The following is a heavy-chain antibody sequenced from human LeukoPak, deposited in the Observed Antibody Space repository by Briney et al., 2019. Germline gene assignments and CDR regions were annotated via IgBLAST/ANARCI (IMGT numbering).Heavy chain of an antibody. CDR3: AKAPITFGGVISLFDP. J-gene: IGHJ5*02. Sequence: GGSLRLSCAASGFTFSSYAMSWVRQAPGKGLEWVSAISGSGGSTYYADSVKGRFTISRDNSKNTLYLQMNSLRAEDTAVYYCAKAPITFGGVISLFDPWGQGTLVTVSS. V-gene: IGHV3-23*01. CDR2: ISGSGGST. CDR1: GFTFSSYA. D-gene: IGHD3-16*02.